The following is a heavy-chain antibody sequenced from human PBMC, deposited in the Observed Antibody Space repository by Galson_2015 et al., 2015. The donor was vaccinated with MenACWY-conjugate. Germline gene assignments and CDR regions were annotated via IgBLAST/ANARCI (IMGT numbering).Heavy chain of an antibody. V-gene: IGHV3-74*01. CDR1: GFRFSDHW. Sequence: SLRLSCAASGFRFSDHWMHWVRQAPGKGLVWISRINPDGSGTNDAGSVKGRFTTSRDNAKNTLYLQMDSLRVEDTAVYFCARESNYYESGGFYPIDAFDIWGPGTMVAVSS. CDR3: ARESNYYESGGFYPIDAFDI. J-gene: IGHJ3*02. D-gene: IGHD3-22*01. CDR2: INPDGSGT.